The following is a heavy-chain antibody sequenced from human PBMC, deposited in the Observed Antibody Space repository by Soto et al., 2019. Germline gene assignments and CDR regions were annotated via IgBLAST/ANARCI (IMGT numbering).Heavy chain of an antibody. V-gene: IGHV4-30-4*01. CDR3: ARAYRVGRCYDFWSASMGGMDV. J-gene: IGHJ6*02. D-gene: IGHD3-3*01. Sequence: SETLSLTCTVSGGSISSGDYYWSWIRQPPGKGLEWIGYIYYSGSTYYNPSLKSRVTISVDTSKNQFSLKLSSVTAAETAVYYCARAYRVGRCYDFWSASMGGMDVWGQGTTVTVS. CDR2: IYYSGST. CDR1: GGSISSGDYY.